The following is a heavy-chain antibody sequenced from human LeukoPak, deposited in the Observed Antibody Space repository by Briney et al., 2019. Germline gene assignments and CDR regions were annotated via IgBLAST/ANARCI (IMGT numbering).Heavy chain of an antibody. D-gene: IGHD2-15*01. CDR3: AKEELVVVAASNFQH. V-gene: IGHV3-23*01. Sequence: GGSLRLSCAASGFTFSSYAMSWVRQAPGKGLEWVSAISGSGGSTYYADSVKGRFTISRDNSKDTLYLQMNSLRAEDTAVYYCAKEELVVVAASNFQHWGQGTLVTVSS. J-gene: IGHJ1*01. CDR2: ISGSGGST. CDR1: GFTFSSYA.